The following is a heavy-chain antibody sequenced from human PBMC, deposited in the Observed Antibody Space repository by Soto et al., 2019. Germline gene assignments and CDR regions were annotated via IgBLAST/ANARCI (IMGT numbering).Heavy chain of an antibody. J-gene: IGHJ4*02. CDR3: ARAGGGYSYGYLNYFDY. D-gene: IGHD5-18*01. CDR2: ISYDGSNK. Sequence: VQLVESGGGVVQPGRSLRLSCAASGFTFSSYAMHWVRQAPGKGLEWVAVISYDGSNKYYADSVKGRFTISRDNSKNTLYLQMNSLRAEDTAVYYCARAGGGYSYGYLNYFDYWGQGTLVTVSS. CDR1: GFTFSSYA. V-gene: IGHV3-30-3*01.